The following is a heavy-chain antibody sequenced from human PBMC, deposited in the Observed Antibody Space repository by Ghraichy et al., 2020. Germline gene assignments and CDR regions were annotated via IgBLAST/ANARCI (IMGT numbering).Heavy chain of an antibody. CDR2: IYYSGST. J-gene: IGHJ6*02. Sequence: SETLSLTCTVSGGSISSYYWSWIRQPPGKGLEWIGYIYYSGSTNYNPSLKSRVTISVDTSKNQFSLKLSSVTAAYTAVYYCARGEVGPLPRYCSSTSCHNYGMDVWGQGTTVTVSS. V-gene: IGHV4-59*08. CDR1: GGSISSYY. CDR3: ARGEVGPLPRYCSSTSCHNYGMDV. D-gene: IGHD2-2*02.